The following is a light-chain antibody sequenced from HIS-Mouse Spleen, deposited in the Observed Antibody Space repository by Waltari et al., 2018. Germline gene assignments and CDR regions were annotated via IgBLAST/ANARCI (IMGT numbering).Light chain of an antibody. V-gene: IGLV2-23*03. Sequence: QSALTQPASVSGSPGQSITISCTGTISDVGSYNLVSLDQQHPGKAPKLMIYEGSKRPSGVSNRFSGSKSGNTASLTISGLQAEDEADYYCCSYAGSSTFIYVFGTGTKVTVL. CDR2: EGS. CDR1: ISDVGSYNL. J-gene: IGLJ1*01. CDR3: CSYAGSSTFIYV.